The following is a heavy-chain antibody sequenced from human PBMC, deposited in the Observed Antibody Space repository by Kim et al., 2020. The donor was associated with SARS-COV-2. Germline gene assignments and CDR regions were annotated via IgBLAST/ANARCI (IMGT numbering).Heavy chain of an antibody. Sequence: SETLSLTCSVSGGSISLYYWNWIRQPPGKELEWIGNIYYTGSTNYNPSLKSRVTISVATSKNQFSLRLNSVTAADTAVYYCARRSYGAYWYFDLWGRGTLVTVSS. CDR3: ARRSYGAYWYFDL. J-gene: IGHJ2*01. V-gene: IGHV4-59*01. CDR2: IYYTGST. CDR1: GGSISLYY. D-gene: IGHD2-8*01.